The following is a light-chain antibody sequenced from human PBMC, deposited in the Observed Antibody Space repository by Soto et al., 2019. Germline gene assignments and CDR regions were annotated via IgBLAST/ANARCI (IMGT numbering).Light chain of an antibody. V-gene: IGLV1-40*01. CDR1: SSNIGAGYD. J-gene: IGLJ1*01. Sequence: QSVLTQPPSVSGAPGQRVNISCTGSSSNIGAGYDVHWYQQLPGTAPKLLIYGNSNRPSGVPDRFSGSKSGTSASLAITGLQAEDEADYYCQSYDSSLSAPYVFGTGTKSPS. CDR2: GNS. CDR3: QSYDSSLSAPYV.